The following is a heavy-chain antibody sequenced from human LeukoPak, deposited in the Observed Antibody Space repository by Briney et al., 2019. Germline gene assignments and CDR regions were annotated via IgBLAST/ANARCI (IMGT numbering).Heavy chain of an antibody. CDR3: TSYYKEGYSSSPFDY. CDR2: IIPILGIA. V-gene: IGHV1-69*04. D-gene: IGHD6-13*01. Sequence: SVNVSFKSSVCTFSSYASSWLGQAPGQGLEWMGRIIPILGIANYAQKFQGRVTITADKSTSTAYMELSSLRSEDTAVYYCTSYYKEGYSSSPFDYWGHGTLVTVSS. J-gene: IGHJ4*01. CDR1: VCTFSSYA.